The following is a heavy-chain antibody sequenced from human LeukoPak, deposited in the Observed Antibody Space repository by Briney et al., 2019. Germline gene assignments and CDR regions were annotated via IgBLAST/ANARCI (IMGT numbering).Heavy chain of an antibody. CDR3: ARADFWSGQAHFDY. J-gene: IGHJ4*02. CDR1: GGSFSSGSYY. V-gene: IGHV4-61*01. CDR2: IYYSGST. D-gene: IGHD3-3*01. Sequence: SETLSLTCTVSGGSFSSGSYYWSWIRQPPGKGLEWIGYIYYSGSTNYNPSLKSRVTISVDTSKNQFSLKLSSVTAADTAVYYCARADFWSGQAHFDYWGQGTLVTVSS.